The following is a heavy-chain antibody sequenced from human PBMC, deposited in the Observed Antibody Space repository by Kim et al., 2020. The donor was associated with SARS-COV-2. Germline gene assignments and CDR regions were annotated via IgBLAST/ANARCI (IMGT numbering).Heavy chain of an antibody. CDR2: ISESGFI. CDR3: ARDTYGDEDFDY. D-gene: IGHD4-17*01. V-gene: IGHV3-48*03. Sequence: GGSLRLSCAASGFTFSRYEINWVRQAPGKGLEWVSYISESGFISYADSVKGRFTISRDNAKNSAYLQMSSLRAEDTGIYYCARDTYGDEDFDYGGQGTLVTASS. J-gene: IGHJ4*02. CDR1: GFTFSRYE.